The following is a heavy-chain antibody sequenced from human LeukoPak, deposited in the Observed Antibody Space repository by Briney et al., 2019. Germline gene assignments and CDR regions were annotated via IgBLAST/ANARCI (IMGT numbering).Heavy chain of an antibody. J-gene: IGHJ4*02. D-gene: IGHD3-10*01. CDR1: GGSTSGYY. CDR2: IYYSGST. Sequence: SETLSLTCTVSGGSTSGYYWSWIRQPPGKGLEWIGYIYYSGSTNYNPSLKSRVTISVDTSKNQFSLKLSSVTAADTAVYYCARLSMVRGVITPFDYWGQGTLVTVSS. V-gene: IGHV4-59*08. CDR3: ARLSMVRGVITPFDY.